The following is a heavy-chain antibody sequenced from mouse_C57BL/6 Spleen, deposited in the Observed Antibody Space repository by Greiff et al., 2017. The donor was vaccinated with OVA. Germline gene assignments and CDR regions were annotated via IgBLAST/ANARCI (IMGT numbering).Heavy chain of an antibody. D-gene: IGHD2-2*01. CDR1: GFTFSDYG. J-gene: IGHJ1*03. V-gene: IGHV5-17*01. Sequence: EVQVVESGGGLVKPGGSLKLSCAASGFTFSDYGMHWVRQAPEKGLEWVAYISSGSSTIYYADTVKGRFTISRDNAKNTLFLQMTSLRSEDTAMYYCARWLRDWYFDVWGTGTTVTVSS. CDR2: ISSGSSTI. CDR3: ARWLRDWYFDV.